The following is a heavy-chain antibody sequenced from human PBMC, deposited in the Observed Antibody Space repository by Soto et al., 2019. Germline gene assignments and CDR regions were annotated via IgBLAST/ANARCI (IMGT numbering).Heavy chain of an antibody. J-gene: IGHJ4*02. CDR1: GYTFTSYG. CDR2: INPNSGGT. Sequence: ASVKVSCKASGYTFTSYGISWVRQAPGQGLEWMGWINPNSGGTNYAQKFQGRVTFTRDTSASTVYMEVSSLRSEDTAVYYCARAAYYYESSGYYPGDYWGQGTLVTVSS. D-gene: IGHD3-22*01. CDR3: ARAAYYYESSGYYPGDY. V-gene: IGHV1-18*01.